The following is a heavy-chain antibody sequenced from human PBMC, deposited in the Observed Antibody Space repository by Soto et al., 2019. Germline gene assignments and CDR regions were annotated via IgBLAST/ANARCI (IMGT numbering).Heavy chain of an antibody. V-gene: IGHV3-53*04. Sequence: EVQLVESGGGLVQHGGSLRLSCAASGFTVSSNYMSWVRQAPGKGLEWVSVIYSGGSTYYADSVKGRFTISRHNSKNTLYLQMNSLRAEDTPVYYCARGVTDYGDLNFDYWGQGTLVTVSS. CDR1: GFTVSSNY. D-gene: IGHD4-17*01. J-gene: IGHJ4*02. CDR2: IYSGGST. CDR3: ARGVTDYGDLNFDY.